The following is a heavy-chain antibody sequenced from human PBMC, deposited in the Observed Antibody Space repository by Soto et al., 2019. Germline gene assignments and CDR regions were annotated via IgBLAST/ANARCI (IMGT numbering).Heavy chain of an antibody. CDR3: SRDWDHMDV. V-gene: IGHV3-21*01. Sequence: EVQLVESGGGLVKPGESLRLACAGSGFSFRSYSFNWVRQAPGKGLEWVSSVSNGGSYTYYADSVKGRFTISRDNAENSAFLQMNSRRAEDTAVYYCSRDWDHMDVWGQGTTVTVS. D-gene: IGHD1-26*01. J-gene: IGHJ6*02. CDR1: GFSFRSYS. CDR2: VSNGGSYT.